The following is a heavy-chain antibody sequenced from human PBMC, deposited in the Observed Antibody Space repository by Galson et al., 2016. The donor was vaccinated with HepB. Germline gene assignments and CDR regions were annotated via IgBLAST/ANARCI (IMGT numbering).Heavy chain of an antibody. J-gene: IGHJ6*02. CDR3: ARGKDTDMTDGRDV. CDR1: GGTFSNYT. CDR2: IIPIFGTA. V-gene: IGHV1-69*13. D-gene: IGHD5-18*01. Sequence: SVKVSCKASGGTFSNYTISWVRQAPGQGLEWMGGIIPIFGTADYAQKFQGRVTITADESTSTAYMDLRSLRSEDPAVYYCARGKDTDMTDGRDVWGQGTTVTVSS.